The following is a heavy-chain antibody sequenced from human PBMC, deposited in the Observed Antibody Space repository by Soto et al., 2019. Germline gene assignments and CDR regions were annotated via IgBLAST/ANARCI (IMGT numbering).Heavy chain of an antibody. D-gene: IGHD2-21*01. J-gene: IGHJ4*02. CDR3: ARDWGGAFSYLDY. V-gene: IGHV4-59*01. CDR1: GCSISSYY. CDR2: IYYSGST. Sequence: PSETLSLTCTVSGCSISSYYWSWIRQPPGKGLEWIGYIYYSGSTNYNPSLKSRVTMTRDTSTNTVYMELGSLRSEDTAVYYCARDWGGAFSYLDYWGQGTPVTVSS.